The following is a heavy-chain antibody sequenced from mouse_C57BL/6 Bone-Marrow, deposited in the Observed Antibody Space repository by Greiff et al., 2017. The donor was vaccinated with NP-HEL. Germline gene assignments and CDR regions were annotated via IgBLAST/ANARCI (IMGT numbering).Heavy chain of an antibody. D-gene: IGHD2-9*01. J-gene: IGHJ4*01. CDR3: ARRSPTTVYAMDY. Sequence: VQLQQPGAELVKPGASVKLSCKASGYTFTSYWMHWVKQRPGQGLEWIGMIHPNSGSTNYNEKFKSKATLTVDKSSSTAYMQLSSLTSEDSAVYYCARRSPTTVYAMDYWGKGTTVTVSS. CDR2: IHPNSGST. V-gene: IGHV1-64*01. CDR1: GYTFTSYW.